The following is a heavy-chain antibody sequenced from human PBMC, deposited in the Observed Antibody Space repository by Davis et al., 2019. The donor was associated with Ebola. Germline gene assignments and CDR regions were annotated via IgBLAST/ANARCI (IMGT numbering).Heavy chain of an antibody. CDR3: AGGDFWSGQFDY. CDR1: GFTFRNYA. V-gene: IGHV3-23*01. D-gene: IGHD3-3*01. J-gene: IGHJ4*02. CDR2: ISGNSGGT. Sequence: GGSLRLSCAASGFTFRNYAMSWVRQPPGKGLEWVSAISGNSGGTYYADSVKGRITVSRDNSKNTVFLQMHSLRDEDTAVYYCAGGDFWSGQFDYWGQGTLVTVSS.